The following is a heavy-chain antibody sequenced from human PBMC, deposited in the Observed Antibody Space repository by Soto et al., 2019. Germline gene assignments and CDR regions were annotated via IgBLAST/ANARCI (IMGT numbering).Heavy chain of an antibody. Sequence: QVRLQESGRGLLKPSETLSLTCTCSCASVSSDSYSWAWIRQPPGKALEWIGCFYFNGSNNTNPSLQSQVSISVDESKNQMSLKLNSATAADTAVDYCAKDPRFSGMDVWGQGTTVTVSS. CDR2: FYFNGSN. V-gene: IGHV4-61*01. CDR1: CASVSSDSYS. J-gene: IGHJ6*02. CDR3: AKDPRFSGMDV.